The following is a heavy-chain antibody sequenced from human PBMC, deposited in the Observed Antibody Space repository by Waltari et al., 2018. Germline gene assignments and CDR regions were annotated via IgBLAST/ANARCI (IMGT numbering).Heavy chain of an antibody. J-gene: IGHJ5*02. CDR3: ARGPASHASGGFDP. V-gene: IGHV1-69*05. D-gene: IGHD2-2*01. Sequence: QVQLVQSGAEVKKPGSSVKVSCKASGGTFSSYAISWVRRAPGQGLEWLGGLSPICGTANYAQNVHGRGTMTTDESTSTAYLELSSLRSEDTAVYYCARGPASHASGGFDPWGQGTLVTVSS. CDR2: LSPICGTA. CDR1: GGTFSSYA.